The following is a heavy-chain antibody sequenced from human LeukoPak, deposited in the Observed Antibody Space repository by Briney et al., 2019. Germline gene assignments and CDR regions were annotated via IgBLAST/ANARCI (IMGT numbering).Heavy chain of an antibody. CDR1: GGSFSGYY. CDR3: ARGKRTRYYYDSSGYPDY. J-gene: IGHJ4*02. Sequence: PSETLSLTCAVYGGSFSGYYWSWIRQPPGKGQEWIGEINHSGSTNYNPSLKSRVTISVDTSKNQFSLKLSSVTAADTAVYYCARGKRTRYYYDSSGYPDYWGQGTLVTVSS. CDR2: INHSGST. D-gene: IGHD3-22*01. V-gene: IGHV4-34*01.